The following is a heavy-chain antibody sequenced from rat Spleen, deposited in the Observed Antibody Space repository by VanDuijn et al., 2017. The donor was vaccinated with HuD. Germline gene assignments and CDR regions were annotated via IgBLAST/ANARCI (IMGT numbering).Heavy chain of an antibody. D-gene: IGHD4-3*01. Sequence: EVQLVESGGDLVQPGRSVRLSCAASGFTFSNFPMAWVRQAPTKGLEWVATISTRGGSTYYPDSVKGRFTVSRDNAKSTQYLQMDSLTSEDTATYCCTTGGALAYWGQGTLVTVST. CDR2: ISTRGGST. CDR1: GFTFSNFP. J-gene: IGHJ3*01. CDR3: TTGGALAY. V-gene: IGHV5-46*01.